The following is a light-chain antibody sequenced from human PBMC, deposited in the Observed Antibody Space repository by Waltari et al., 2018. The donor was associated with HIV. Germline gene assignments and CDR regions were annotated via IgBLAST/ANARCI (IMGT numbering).Light chain of an antibody. V-gene: IGKV2-30*01. CDR2: KVS. CDR1: ERLVSADGNTY. J-gene: IGKJ1*01. CDR3: AQETFWGWT. Sequence: VVLTQFPVSLSVSVGQSASIYCRSRERLVSADGNTYLSWFQQRPVQSPRRLIYKVSNRDSGVPGKFSGSGAVRDFTLQINRVEAEDVATYYCAQETFWGWTFGPGTKVEI.